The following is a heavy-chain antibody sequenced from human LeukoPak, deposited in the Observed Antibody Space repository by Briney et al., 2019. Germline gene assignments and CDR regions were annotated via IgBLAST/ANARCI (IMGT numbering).Heavy chain of an antibody. CDR1: GYTFTGYC. J-gene: IGHJ4*02. CDR2: INPNSGGT. D-gene: IGHD2-21*02. CDR3: ARDSCGGDCYSAEFDY. Sequence: ASVKVSCKASGYTFTGYCMHWVRQAPGQGLEWMGRINPNSGGTNYAQKFQGRVTMTRDTSISTAYMELSRLRSDDTAVYYCARDSCGGDCYSAEFDYWGQGTLVTVSS. V-gene: IGHV1-2*06.